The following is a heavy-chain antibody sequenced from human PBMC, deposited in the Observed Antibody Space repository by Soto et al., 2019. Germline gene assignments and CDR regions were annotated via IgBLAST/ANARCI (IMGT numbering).Heavy chain of an antibody. Sequence: EVQLLESGGGLVQPGGSLRLSCAASGFTFSSYAMSWVRQAPGKGLEWVSAISGSGGSTYYADSVKGRFTISRDNSKNTLYLQMNSLRAEDTAVYYCAKDEGIYRVQGYYGMDVWGQGTTVTVSS. CDR3: AKDEGIYRVQGYYGMDV. V-gene: IGHV3-23*01. J-gene: IGHJ6*02. CDR1: GFTFSSYA. D-gene: IGHD3-10*01. CDR2: ISGSGGST.